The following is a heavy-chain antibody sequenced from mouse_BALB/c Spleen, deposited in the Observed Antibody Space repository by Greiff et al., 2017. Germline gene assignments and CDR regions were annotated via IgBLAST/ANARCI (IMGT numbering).Heavy chain of an antibody. Sequence: QVQLKESGPELVKPGASVKISCKASGYTFTDYYINWVKQKPGQGLEWIGWIYPGSGNTKYNEKFKGKATLTVDTSSSTAYMQLSSLTSEDTAVYFCARDPRYAMDYWGQGTSVTVSS. CDR1: GYTFTDYY. J-gene: IGHJ4*01. CDR2: IYPGSGNT. V-gene: IGHV1-84*02. CDR3: ARDPRYAMDY.